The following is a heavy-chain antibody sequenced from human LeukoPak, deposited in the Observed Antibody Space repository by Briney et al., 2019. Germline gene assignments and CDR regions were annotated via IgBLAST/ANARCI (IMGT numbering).Heavy chain of an antibody. CDR1: GFSLSTSGVC. Sequence: SGPTLVNLTQTLTLTCTFSGFSLSTSGVCVGWIRQPPGRALEWLALIYWDDDKRYRPSLKSRLTITKDSSKNQVVLTMTNMDPVDTATYFCAHSAMAGSLGTKFDYWGQGTPVTVSS. D-gene: IGHD6-19*01. CDR3: AHSAMAGSLGTKFDY. V-gene: IGHV2-5*02. CDR2: IYWDDDK. J-gene: IGHJ4*02.